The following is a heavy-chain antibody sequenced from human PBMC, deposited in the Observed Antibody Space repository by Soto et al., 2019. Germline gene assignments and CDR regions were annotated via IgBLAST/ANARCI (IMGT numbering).Heavy chain of an antibody. CDR2: INHSGST. CDR1: GGSFSGYY. D-gene: IGHD2-8*02. J-gene: IGHJ4*02. CDR3: ARDKITGLFDY. Sequence: QVQLQQWGAGLLKPSETLSLTCAVYGGSFSGYYWTWIRQPPGTGLEWIGEINHSGSTNYNPSLKSRVTISVDTSYNQFSLKLTSVTAADTAVYYCARDKITGLFDYWGQGTLVTVSS. V-gene: IGHV4-34*01.